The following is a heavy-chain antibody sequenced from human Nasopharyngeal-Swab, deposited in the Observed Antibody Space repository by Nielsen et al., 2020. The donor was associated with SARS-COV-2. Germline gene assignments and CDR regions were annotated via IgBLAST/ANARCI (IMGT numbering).Heavy chain of an antibody. Sequence: GESLKISCAASGFTFSSYSMNWVRQAPGKGLEWVSYISSSSSTIYYADSVKGRFTISRDNAKNSLYLQMNSLGDEDTAVYYCARGGGDVWGQGTTVTVSS. J-gene: IGHJ6*02. CDR2: ISSSSSTI. D-gene: IGHD3-16*01. V-gene: IGHV3-48*02. CDR3: ARGGGDV. CDR1: GFTFSSYS.